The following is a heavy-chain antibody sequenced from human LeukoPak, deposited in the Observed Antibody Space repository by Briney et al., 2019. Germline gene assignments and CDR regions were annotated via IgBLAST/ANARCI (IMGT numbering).Heavy chain of an antibody. D-gene: IGHD2-21*01. V-gene: IGHV4-34*01. CDR3: AREMDAHPRIVV. CDR1: GGSFSGYY. CDR2: INHSGST. J-gene: IGHJ1*01. Sequence: TSETLSLTCAVYGGSFSGYYWSWIRQPPGKGLEWIGEINHSGSTNYNPSLKSRVTISVDTSKNQFSLNLNSVTAADTAVYYCAREMDAHPRIVVWGQGTLVTVSS.